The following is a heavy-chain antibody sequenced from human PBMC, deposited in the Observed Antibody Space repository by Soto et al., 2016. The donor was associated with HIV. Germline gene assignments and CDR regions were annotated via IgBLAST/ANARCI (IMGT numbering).Heavy chain of an antibody. Sequence: EVQLVESGGGVVRPGGSLRLSYAASGFTFDDYGMSWVRQAPGKGLEWVSGINWNGGSTGYADSVKGRFTISRDNAKNSLCLQMNSLRAEDTALYYCARNYYDSSGYLYYFDYWGQGTLVTVSS. CDR1: GFTFDDYG. J-gene: IGHJ4*02. V-gene: IGHV3-20*03. CDR2: INWNGGST. CDR3: ARNYYDSSGYLYYFDY. D-gene: IGHD3-22*01.